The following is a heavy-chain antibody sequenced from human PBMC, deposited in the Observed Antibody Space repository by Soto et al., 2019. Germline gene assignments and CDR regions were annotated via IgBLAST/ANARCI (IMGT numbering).Heavy chain of an antibody. J-gene: IGHJ6*02. CDR3: ARGEEYRSSPSLDV. CDR1: GFTFSSYA. V-gene: IGHV3-30*01. Sequence: QVQLVESGGGVVQPGRSLRLSCAASGFTFSSYAMHWVRQAPGKGLEWMAVISYDGSNKYYADSVKGRFTISRDNSKNTLYLQMNSLRAEDTAVYYCARGEEYRSSPSLDVWGQGTTVTVSS. D-gene: IGHD6-6*01. CDR2: ISYDGSNK.